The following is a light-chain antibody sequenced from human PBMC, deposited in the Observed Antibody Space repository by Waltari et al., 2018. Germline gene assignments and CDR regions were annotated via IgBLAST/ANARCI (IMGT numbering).Light chain of an antibody. CDR3: VQAIAFPFT. J-gene: IGKJ3*01. V-gene: IGKV2-40*01. CDR1: QSLLHSNGNTY. CDR2: GGS. Sequence: DIVMTQTPVSLPITPGEPASISCRSSQSLLHSNGNTYLHWYLQKPGQSPHLLLYGGSNRASGVPDRFSGSGSGTDFTLKISKVEAEDVGVYYCVQAIAFPFTFGPGTKLDIK.